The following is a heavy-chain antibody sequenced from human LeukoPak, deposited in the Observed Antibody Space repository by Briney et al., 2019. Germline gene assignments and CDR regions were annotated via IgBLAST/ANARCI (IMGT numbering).Heavy chain of an antibody. CDR1: GYSFTSYW. CDR2: IYPGDSDT. D-gene: IGHD5-18*01. J-gene: IGHJ4*02. CDR3: ARQRRGYSYGYDY. Sequence: SGESLKISCKGSGYSFTSYWIGWVRQMPGKGLKWMGIIYPGDSDTRYSPSFQGQVTISADKSISTAYLRWSSLKASDTAMYYCARQRRGYSYGYDYWGQGTLVTVSS. V-gene: IGHV5-51*01.